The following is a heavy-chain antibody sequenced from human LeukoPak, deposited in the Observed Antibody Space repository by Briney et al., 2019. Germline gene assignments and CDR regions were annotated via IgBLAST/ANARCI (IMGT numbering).Heavy chain of an antibody. CDR2: VSGSGNLI. CDR3: AKELRGSYYDSSGNLDY. J-gene: IGHJ4*02. V-gene: IGHV3-23*01. D-gene: IGHD3-22*01. Sequence: GGSLRLSCAASGFTFNTYAMSWDRQAPGKGLEWVSAVSGSGNLIYYADSVKGRFTISRDNSKSTLYLQMNSLRAEDTAVYYCAKELRGSYYDSSGNLDYWGQGTLVTVSS. CDR1: GFTFNTYA.